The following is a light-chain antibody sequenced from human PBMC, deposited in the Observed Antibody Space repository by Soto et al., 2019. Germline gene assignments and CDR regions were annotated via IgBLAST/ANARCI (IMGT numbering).Light chain of an antibody. CDR1: QGISSY. Sequence: IQLTQSPSSLSASVGDRVTITCRASQGISSYFAWYQQKPGKAPKVLIYAASTLQNGVPPRFNGSGSGTDFTLTISSLQPEDFATYYCQQLNASPYTFGPGTQLEIK. J-gene: IGKJ2*01. CDR3: QQLNASPYT. V-gene: IGKV1-9*01. CDR2: AAS.